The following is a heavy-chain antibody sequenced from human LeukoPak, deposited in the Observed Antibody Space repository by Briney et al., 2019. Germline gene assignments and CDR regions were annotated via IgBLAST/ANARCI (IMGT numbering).Heavy chain of an antibody. CDR2: NRPGGDGP. CDR1: GNSLNNYH. Sequence: ASVKVSCKASGNSLNNYHMHWVRQAPGQGLEWLGINRPGGDGPSYAQKFQGRVTMTRDMSTSTVYMELSNLTSDDTAVYYCGRDPTYRNYFDSWGQGTLVTVSS. J-gene: IGHJ4*02. CDR3: GRDPTYRNYFDS. V-gene: IGHV1-46*02. D-gene: IGHD1-1*01.